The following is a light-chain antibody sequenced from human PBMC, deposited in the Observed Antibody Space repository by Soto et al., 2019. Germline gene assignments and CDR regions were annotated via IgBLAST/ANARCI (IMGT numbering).Light chain of an antibody. J-gene: IGKJ5*01. CDR1: HSINSW. CDR2: AAS. V-gene: IGKV1-5*01. Sequence: FHMTQSPSTLSASVGNRVTITCRASHSINSWLAWYQQKQGKAPKTLIYAASSRATGIPDRFSGSSYGTDSNLTIDGLEPEDFVVYDCQQYGYSPITFGQGTRLEIK. CDR3: QQYGYSPIT.